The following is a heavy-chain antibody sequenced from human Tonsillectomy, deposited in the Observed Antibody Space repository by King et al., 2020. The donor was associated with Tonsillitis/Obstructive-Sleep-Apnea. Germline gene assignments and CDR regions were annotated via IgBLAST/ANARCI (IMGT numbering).Heavy chain of an antibody. D-gene: IGHD6-13*01. J-gene: IGHJ6*02. V-gene: IGHV4-59*01. Sequence: LQLQESGPGLVKPSETLSLTYTVSGGSISTYYWSWIRQPPGKGLEWIGYINNSGSTNYNTSLKSRGTISVDTSKNQFSLKLISVTASDTAVYFCARNLGIVTAGRDYGLDRWGQGTTVTVSS. CDR3: ARNLGIVTAGRDYGLDR. CDR1: GGSISTYY. CDR2: INNSGST.